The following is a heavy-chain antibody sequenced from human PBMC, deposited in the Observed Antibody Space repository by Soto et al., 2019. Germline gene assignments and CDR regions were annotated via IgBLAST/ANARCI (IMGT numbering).Heavy chain of an antibody. D-gene: IGHD2-15*01. V-gene: IGHV3-74*01. J-gene: IGHJ4*02. CDR3: AKGPLDDCLGGSCHFDH. CDR2: INPDGRTI. CDR1: AFSFSTSW. Sequence: GGSLRLSCAASAFSFSTSWMHWVRQAPGEGLVWVSRINPDGRTINYADSVKGRFTISRDNAKNTLYLQMNILRVEDTAVYFCAKGPLDDCLGGSCHFDHWGQGVLVTVSS.